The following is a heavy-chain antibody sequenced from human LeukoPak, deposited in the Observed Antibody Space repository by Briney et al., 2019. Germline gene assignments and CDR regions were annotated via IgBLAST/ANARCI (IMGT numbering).Heavy chain of an antibody. Sequence: PGGSLRLSCAASGFIFSTYGMLWVRQTPGKGLEWVAVISYDGSNKYYEDSVKGRFTIPRDNSENTLYLQMNSLRAEDTAVYYCAKETNFATTVTTSYYYYGMNVWGQGTTVTVSS. CDR3: AKETNFATTVTTSYYYYGMNV. V-gene: IGHV3-30*18. J-gene: IGHJ6*02. CDR1: GFIFSTYG. D-gene: IGHD4-17*01. CDR2: ISYDGSNK.